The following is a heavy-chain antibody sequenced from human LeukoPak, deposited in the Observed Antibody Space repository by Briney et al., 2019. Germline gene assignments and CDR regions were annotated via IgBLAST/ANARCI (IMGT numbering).Heavy chain of an antibody. CDR1: GFSFSSYA. D-gene: IGHD1-26*01. V-gene: IGHV3-23*01. CDR2: ISDSGANT. Sequence: PEGSLRLSCAVSGFSFSSYAMAWVRQAPGKGLEWVSAISDSGANTYYADSVKGRFTVSRDNSKNTLYLQMNSLRAEDTAVYYCAKDSGSFDFWGQGTLVTVSS. CDR3: AKDSGSFDF. J-gene: IGHJ4*02.